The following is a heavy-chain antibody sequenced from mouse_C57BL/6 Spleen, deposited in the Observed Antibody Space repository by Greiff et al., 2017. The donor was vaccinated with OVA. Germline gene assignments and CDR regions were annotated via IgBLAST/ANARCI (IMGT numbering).Heavy chain of an antibody. D-gene: IGHD2-2*01. CDR3: AREGGYPYAMDY. CDR1: GYTFTDYY. J-gene: IGHJ4*01. V-gene: IGHV1-76*01. CDR2: IYPGSGNT. Sequence: QVQLKQSGAELVRPGASVKLSCKASGYTFTDYYINWVKQRPGQGLEWIARIYPGSGNTYYNEKFKGKATLTAEKSSSTAYMQLSSLTSEDSAVYFCAREGGYPYAMDYWGQGTSVTVSS.